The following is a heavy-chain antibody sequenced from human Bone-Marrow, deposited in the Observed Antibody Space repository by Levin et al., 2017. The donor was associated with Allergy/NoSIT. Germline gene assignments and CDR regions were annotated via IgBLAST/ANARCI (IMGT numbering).Heavy chain of an antibody. V-gene: IGHV3-43D*03. CDR3: ASHLDGPGYHLCV. J-gene: IGHJ4*02. Sequence: LTGGSLRLSCAASGFKFDDFALHWVRQRPGKGLEWVSLITWDGTTTYYGDSVRGRFTISRDNSKNSLFLQMNSLVPDDTALYYCASHLDGPGYHLCVWGQGTLVTVSS. CDR2: ITWDGTTT. CDR1: GFKFDDFA. D-gene: IGHD3-16*01.